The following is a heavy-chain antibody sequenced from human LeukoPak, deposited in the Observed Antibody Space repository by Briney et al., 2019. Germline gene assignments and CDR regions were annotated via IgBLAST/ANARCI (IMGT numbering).Heavy chain of an antibody. D-gene: IGHD6-19*01. Sequence: SETLSLTCAVYGGSFSGYYWSWIRQPPGKGLEWIGEINHSGSTNYNPSLKSRVTISVDTSKNQFSLKLSSVTAADTAVYYCALAQWLVNDAFDIWGQGTMVTVSS. J-gene: IGHJ3*02. CDR2: INHSGST. V-gene: IGHV4-34*01. CDR3: ALAQWLVNDAFDI. CDR1: GGSFSGYY.